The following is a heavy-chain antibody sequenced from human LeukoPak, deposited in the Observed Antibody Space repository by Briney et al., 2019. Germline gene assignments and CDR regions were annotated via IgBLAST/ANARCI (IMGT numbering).Heavy chain of an antibody. V-gene: IGHV3-30-3*01. CDR1: GFTFSSYA. D-gene: IGHD6-6*01. CDR2: IPNDGSNK. Sequence: PGGSLRLSCAASGFTFSSYAMHWVRHAPGKGLVWVADIPNDGSNKYYADPVKGRFTISRDNTKNTLYLQRNRLRAEDTAVYYCARARATKYSSSFWDCYYYYMDAWGEGSPVTVSS. CDR3: ARARATKYSSSFWDCYYYYMDA. J-gene: IGHJ6*03.